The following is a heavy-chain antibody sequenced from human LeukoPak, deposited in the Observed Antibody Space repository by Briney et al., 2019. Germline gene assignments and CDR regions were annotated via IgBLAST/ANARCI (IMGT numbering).Heavy chain of an antibody. CDR3: AREVLIVVEPAANTIDY. D-gene: IGHD2-2*01. CDR1: GFTFRDYT. CDR2: INKGGSYM. J-gene: IGHJ4*02. V-gene: IGHV3-21*01. Sequence: GGSLRLSGAASGFTFRDYTMNWVRQTPGKGLEWVSAINKGGSYMTYADSVRGRFTVSRDNAKNSLFLQMNNLRVEDTAVYFCAREVLIVVEPAANTIDYWGQGTRVTVSS.